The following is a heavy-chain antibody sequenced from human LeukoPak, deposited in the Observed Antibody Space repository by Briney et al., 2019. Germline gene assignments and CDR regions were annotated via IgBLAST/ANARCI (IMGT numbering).Heavy chain of an antibody. Sequence: SETLSLTCTVSGGSISSYYWSWIRQPPGKGLEWIGYIYYSGSTNYNPSLKSRVTISVDTSKNQFSLKLSSVTAADTAVYYCARDLGFLEWYYFDYWGQGTLVTVSS. D-gene: IGHD3-3*01. J-gene: IGHJ4*02. CDR1: GGSISSYY. CDR3: ARDLGFLEWYYFDY. CDR2: IYYSGST. V-gene: IGHV4-59*01.